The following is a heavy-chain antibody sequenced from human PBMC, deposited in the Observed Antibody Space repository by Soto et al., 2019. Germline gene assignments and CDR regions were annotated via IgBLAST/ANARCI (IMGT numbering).Heavy chain of an antibody. CDR3: ARMVSWQVLDY. CDR1: GGTFSSYT. Sequence: QVQLVQSGAEVKKPGSSVKVSCKASGGTFSSYTISWVRQAPGQGLEWMGRIIPILGIVNYAQKFQGRVTVAADKSTSTAYSELCSLISVDTAVDDCARMVSWQVLDYWGQGTLVTVSS. CDR2: IIPILGIV. J-gene: IGHJ4*02. D-gene: IGHD2-8*01. V-gene: IGHV1-69*02.